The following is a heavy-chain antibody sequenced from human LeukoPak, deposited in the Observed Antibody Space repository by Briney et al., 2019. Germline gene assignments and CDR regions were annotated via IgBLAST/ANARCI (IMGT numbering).Heavy chain of an antibody. J-gene: IGHJ4*02. CDR1: GFTFSDYY. CDR3: APYSSRSRAFDY. Sequence: GGSLRLSRAASGFTFSDYYMSWIRQAPGKGLEWVSYISSSSSSYTNYADSVKGRFTISRDNAKNSLYLQMNSLRAEDTAVYYCAPYSSRSRAFDYWGQGTLVTVSS. CDR2: ISSSSSSYT. D-gene: IGHD6-13*01. V-gene: IGHV3-11*06.